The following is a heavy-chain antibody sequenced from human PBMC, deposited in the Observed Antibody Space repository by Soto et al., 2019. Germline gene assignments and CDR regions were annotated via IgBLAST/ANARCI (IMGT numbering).Heavy chain of an antibody. J-gene: IGHJ4*02. Sequence: GGSLRLSCAASGFTFSTYAMIWVRQAQGKGLEWVSTISGGGSNTNYADSVKGRFSISRDNSKNTLSLQMNSLRAEDTAVYYCAKGPVTYFDSWGQGTLVTVSS. CDR2: ISGGGSNT. CDR3: AKGPVTYFDS. D-gene: IGHD4-17*01. V-gene: IGHV3-23*01. CDR1: GFTFSTYA.